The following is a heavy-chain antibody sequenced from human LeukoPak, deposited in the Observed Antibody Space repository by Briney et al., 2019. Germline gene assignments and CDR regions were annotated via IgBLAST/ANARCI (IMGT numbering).Heavy chain of an antibody. J-gene: IGHJ1*01. Sequence: ASVKVSCKASGYTFSSYYMHWVRQAPGQGLEWLGLINPSGDSTNYAQQFQDRVTMTSDTSTSTVYMELNSLRSEGTAVYYCAREGYTSGWYRGRNFQHWGQGTLVTVSS. V-gene: IGHV1-46*01. D-gene: IGHD6-19*01. CDR3: AREGYTSGWYRGRNFQH. CDR2: INPSGDST. CDR1: GYTFSSYY.